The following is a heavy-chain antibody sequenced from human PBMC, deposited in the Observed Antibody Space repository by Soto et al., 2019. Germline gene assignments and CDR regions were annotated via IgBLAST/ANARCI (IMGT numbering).Heavy chain of an antibody. V-gene: IGHV3-23*01. CDR3: ARLVRN. CDR1: GFTFSSYA. CDR2: ISSSGT. D-gene: IGHD2-21*01. Sequence: EVQLLESGGGLVQTGGSLRLSCAASGFTFSSYAMSWVRQAPGKGLEWVSGISSSGTYYADSVKGRFTISRDNPKNTLYLQMNSLRAEDTAVYYCARLVRNWGQGTLVTVSS. J-gene: IGHJ4*02.